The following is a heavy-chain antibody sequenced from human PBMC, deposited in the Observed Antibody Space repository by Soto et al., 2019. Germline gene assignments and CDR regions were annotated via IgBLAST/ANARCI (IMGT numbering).Heavy chain of an antibody. CDR1: GYTFTSYG. Sequence: ASVKVSCKASGYTFTSYGISWVRQAPGRGLEWMGWISAYNGNTNYAQKLQGRVTMTTDTSTSTAYMELRSLRSDDTAVYYCARYPITIFGVVINYYYYYMDVWGKGTTVTVSS. J-gene: IGHJ6*03. CDR2: ISAYNGNT. CDR3: ARYPITIFGVVINYYYYYMDV. V-gene: IGHV1-18*01. D-gene: IGHD3-3*01.